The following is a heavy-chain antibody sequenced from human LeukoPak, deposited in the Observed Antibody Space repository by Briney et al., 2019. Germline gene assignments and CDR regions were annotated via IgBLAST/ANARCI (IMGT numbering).Heavy chain of an antibody. CDR3: ARASSSSHFDY. J-gene: IGHJ4*02. CDR1: GFTFTNYG. V-gene: IGHV3-33*01. Sequence: PGTSLRLSCATSGFTFTNYGLHWVRQAPGKGLEWVAVIWYDGSKTYYADSVNGRFTISRDNSKNTVYLQMNSLRAEDTAVYHCARASSSSHFDYWGQGTLVTVSS. CDR2: IWYDGSKT. D-gene: IGHD6-6*01.